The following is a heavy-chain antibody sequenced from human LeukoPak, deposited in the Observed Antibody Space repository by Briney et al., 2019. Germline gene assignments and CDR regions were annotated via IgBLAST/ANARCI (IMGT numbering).Heavy chain of an antibody. Sequence: GASVKVSCKASGYTFTSYGISWVRQAPGQGLEWMGRIIPIFGTANYAQKFQGRVTITTDESTSTAYMELSSLRSEDTAVYYCARDSDYYGSGSYFNWGQGTLVTVSS. J-gene: IGHJ4*02. CDR1: GYTFTSYG. D-gene: IGHD3-10*01. V-gene: IGHV1-69*05. CDR3: ARDSDYYGSGSYFN. CDR2: IIPIFGTA.